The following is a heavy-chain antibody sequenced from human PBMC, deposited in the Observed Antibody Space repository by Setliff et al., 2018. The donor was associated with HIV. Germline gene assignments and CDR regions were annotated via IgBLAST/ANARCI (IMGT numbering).Heavy chain of an antibody. J-gene: IGHJ4*02. D-gene: IGHD4-17*01. V-gene: IGHV4-59*11. CDR1: GPSINIHY. Sequence: VSGPSINIHYWSWVRQSPGKGFEWIGYIYSTGSTNYNPSLQSRVTISRVASRNQFSLKVTSVTAADTAVYYCAKGAGFYGDYTFDHWGQGRQVTVSS. CDR3: AKGAGFYGDYTFDH. CDR2: IYSTGST.